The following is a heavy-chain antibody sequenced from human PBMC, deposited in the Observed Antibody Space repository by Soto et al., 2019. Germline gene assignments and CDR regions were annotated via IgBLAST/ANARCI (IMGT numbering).Heavy chain of an antibody. CDR1: GGSFSGYY. CDR2: INHSGST. Sequence: SETLSLTCAVYGGSFSGYYWSWIRQPPGKGLEWIGEINHSGSTNYNPSLKSRVTISVDTSKNQFSLKLSSVTAADTAVYYCARGLRSITIFGVVNLMGYYFDYWGQGTLVTVSS. J-gene: IGHJ4*02. D-gene: IGHD3-3*01. V-gene: IGHV4-34*01. CDR3: ARGLRSITIFGVVNLMGYYFDY.